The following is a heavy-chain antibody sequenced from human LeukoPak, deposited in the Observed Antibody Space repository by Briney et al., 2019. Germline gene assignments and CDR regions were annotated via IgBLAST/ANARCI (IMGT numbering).Heavy chain of an antibody. D-gene: IGHD6-13*01. CDR2: ISGGSGYI. CDR3: VGGPIAAAGEDY. Sequence: GGSLGLSCAASGFTFSSYSMNWVRQAPGKGLEWVSSISGGSGYIYYADSVKGRFTISRDNARNSLYLQMNSLRAEDTAVYYCVGGPIAAAGEDYWGQGILVTVSS. CDR1: GFTFSSYS. V-gene: IGHV3-21*01. J-gene: IGHJ4*02.